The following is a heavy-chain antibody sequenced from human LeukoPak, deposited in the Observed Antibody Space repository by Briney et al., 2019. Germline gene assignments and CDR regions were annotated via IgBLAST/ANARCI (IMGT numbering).Heavy chain of an antibody. V-gene: IGHV1-46*01. CDR3: ARVREATVVTGDYDY. J-gene: IGHJ4*02. D-gene: IGHD2-15*01. Sequence: ASVKVSCKASGYTFTSYYMHWVRQAPGQGLEWMGIINPSGGSTSYAQKFQGRVTMTRDTSTSTVYMELGSLRSEDTAVYYCARVREATVVTGDYDYWGQGTLVTVSS. CDR2: INPSGGST. CDR1: GYTFTSYY.